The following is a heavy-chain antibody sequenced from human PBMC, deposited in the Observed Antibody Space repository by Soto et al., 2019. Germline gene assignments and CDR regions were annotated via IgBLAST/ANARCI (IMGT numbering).Heavy chain of an antibody. Sequence: ASVKVSCKASGYTFTAYNMHWVRQAPGQGLEWMGWINPNSGTTSYAQKFQARVTMTRDTSISTGYMELNSLRAEDTAVYYCARDSVGDGYNYTPNWFDPWGQGTLVTVSS. J-gene: IGHJ5*02. CDR1: GYTFTAYN. CDR3: ARDSVGDGYNYTPNWFDP. D-gene: IGHD5-12*01. V-gene: IGHV1-2*02. CDR2: INPNSGTT.